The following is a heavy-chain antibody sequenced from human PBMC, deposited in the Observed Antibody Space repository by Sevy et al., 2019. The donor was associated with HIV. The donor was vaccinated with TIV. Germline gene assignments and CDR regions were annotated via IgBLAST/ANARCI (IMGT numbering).Heavy chain of an antibody. D-gene: IGHD3-22*01. V-gene: IGHV1-24*01. Sequence: ASVKVSCKVSGYTLSQLSMHWVRQAPGKGLEWVGTFDPEDGRTIYAQKFQDRVTMTDDTSTDTAYMELNSLNSEDTAVYYCATTKDYYDSSGYPFDYWGQGTQVTVSS. CDR3: ATTKDYYDSSGYPFDY. CDR1: GYTLSQLS. J-gene: IGHJ4*02. CDR2: FDPEDGRT.